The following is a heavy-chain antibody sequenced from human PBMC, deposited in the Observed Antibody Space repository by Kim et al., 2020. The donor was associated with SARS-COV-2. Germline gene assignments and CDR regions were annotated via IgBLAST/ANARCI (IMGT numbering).Heavy chain of an antibody. CDR2: ISYDGSRQ. J-gene: IGHJ4*02. V-gene: IGHV3-30*14. CDR1: GFTVSSYA. CDR3: ARGSMISFRGTTVFHPFDY. D-gene: IGHD3-16*01. Sequence: GGSLRLSCVGSGFTVSSYAIHWVRQAPGKGLEWVTAISYDGSRQYYADSVKGRFSISRDNSKNTVYLQMNGLRAEDTAIFYCARGSMISFRGTTVFHPFDYWGPGTLVTVSS.